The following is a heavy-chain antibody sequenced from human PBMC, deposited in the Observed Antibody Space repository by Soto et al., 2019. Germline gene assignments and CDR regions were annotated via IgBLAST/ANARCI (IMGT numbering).Heavy chain of an antibody. CDR2: ISGSGGST. D-gene: IGHD1-1*01. V-gene: IGHV3-23*01. Sequence: EVQLLESGGGLVQPGGSLRLSCAASGFTFSSYAMSWVRQAPGKGLEWVSAISGSGGSTYYADSVKGRFTISRDNSKSTLYLQMNSLRAEDTAVYYCAKDGLLERYFDYWGQGTLVTVSS. CDR1: GFTFSSYA. CDR3: AKDGLLERYFDY. J-gene: IGHJ4*02.